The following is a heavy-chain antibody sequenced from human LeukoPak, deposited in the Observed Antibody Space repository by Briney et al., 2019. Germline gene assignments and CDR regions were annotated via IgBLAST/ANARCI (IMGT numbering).Heavy chain of an antibody. CDR3: AREGRYCSGGSCYSDY. CDR1: GYTFTGYY. J-gene: IGHJ4*02. V-gene: IGHV1-2*02. CDR2: INPNSGCT. Sequence: ASVKVSCKASGYTFTGYYMHWVRQAPGQGLEWMGWINPNSGCTNYAQKFQGGGTMNSDTSISTAYVELSRLRADDTAVDYCAREGRYCSGGSCYSDYWGEGTVVSVSS. D-gene: IGHD2-15*01.